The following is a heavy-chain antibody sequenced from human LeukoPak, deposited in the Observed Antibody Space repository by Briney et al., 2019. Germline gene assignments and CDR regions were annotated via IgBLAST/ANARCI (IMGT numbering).Heavy chain of an antibody. CDR2: IIPIFGTA. D-gene: IGHD4-17*01. CDR3: ARPYGEEFLDP. V-gene: IGHV1-69*13. J-gene: IGHJ5*02. Sequence: ASVKVSCKASGGTFSSYAISWVRQTPGQGLEWMGGIIPIFGTANYAQKFQGRVTITADESTSTAYMELSSLRSEDTAVYYCARPYGEEFLDPWGQGTLVTVSS. CDR1: GGTFSSYA.